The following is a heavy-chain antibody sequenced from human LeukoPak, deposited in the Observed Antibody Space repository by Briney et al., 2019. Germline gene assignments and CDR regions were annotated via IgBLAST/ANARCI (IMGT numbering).Heavy chain of an antibody. V-gene: IGHV3-30*18. J-gene: IGHJ4*02. CDR3: ANRGSSGNHYFDY. Sequence: GGSLRLSCAASGFTFSNYGMHWVRQAPGEGLEWVALISTDGSKKYYADSVKGRFTISRDNSKDTLYLQMNSLRAEDTAVYYCANRGSSGNHYFDYWGQGTLVTVSS. CDR2: ISTDGSKK. CDR1: GFTFSNYG. D-gene: IGHD3-22*01.